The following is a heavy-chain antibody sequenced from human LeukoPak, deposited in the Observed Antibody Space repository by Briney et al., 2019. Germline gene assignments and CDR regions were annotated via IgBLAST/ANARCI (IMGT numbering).Heavy chain of an antibody. CDR3: ARHSVGTGEPDYFDY. V-gene: IGHV5-51*01. J-gene: IGHJ4*02. Sequence: GESLKISCKGSGYSFTSYWIGWVRQMPEKGLEWMGIIYPADSDTRYSPSFQGQVTISADKSISTAYLQWSSLKASDTAMYYCARHSVGTGEPDYFDYWGQGTLVTVSS. CDR2: IYPADSDT. CDR1: GYSFTSYW. D-gene: IGHD1-14*01.